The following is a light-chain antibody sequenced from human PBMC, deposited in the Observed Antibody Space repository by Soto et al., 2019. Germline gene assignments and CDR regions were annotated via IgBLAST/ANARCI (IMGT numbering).Light chain of an antibody. J-gene: IGLJ1*01. CDR2: DVS. V-gene: IGLV2-14*03. CDR3: NSYTSNNTYV. CDR1: SSDVGAFHD. Sequence: QSALTQPASVSGSPGQAITISCSGTSSDVGAFHDGSWYQQNPGKAPKLMIYDVSNRLSGVSNRFSGSKSGNTASLTISGLRAEDEADYYCNSYTSNNTYVFGTGTKVTVL.